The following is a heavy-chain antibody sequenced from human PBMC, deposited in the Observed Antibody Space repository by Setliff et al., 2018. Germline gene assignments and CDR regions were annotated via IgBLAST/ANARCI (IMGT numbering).Heavy chain of an antibody. CDR1: GFTFSSYA. Sequence: GGSLRLSCAASGFTFSSYAMSWVRQAPGKGLEWVSAISGSGGSTYYADSVKGRFTISRDNSKNTLYLQMNSLRAEGTAVYYCVKLVPQAISSDPWGQGTLVTVSS. CDR2: ISGSGGST. D-gene: IGHD3-10*01. V-gene: IGHV3-23*01. J-gene: IGHJ5*02. CDR3: VKLVPQAISSDP.